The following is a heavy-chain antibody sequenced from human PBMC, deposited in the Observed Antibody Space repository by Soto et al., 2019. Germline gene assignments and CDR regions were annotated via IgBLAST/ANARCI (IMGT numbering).Heavy chain of an antibody. J-gene: IGHJ6*03. D-gene: IGHD3-9*01. CDR2: IIPILGIA. CDR1: GGTFSSYT. V-gene: IGHV1-69*02. CDR3: ASETGSYYYYYMDA. Sequence: QVQLVQSGAEVKKPGSSVKVSCKASGGTFSSYTIIWVRQAPGQGLEWMGRIIPILGIANYAQKFQGRVTITADKSTSTAYMELSSLRSEDTAVYYCASETGSYYYYYMDAWGKGTTVTVSS.